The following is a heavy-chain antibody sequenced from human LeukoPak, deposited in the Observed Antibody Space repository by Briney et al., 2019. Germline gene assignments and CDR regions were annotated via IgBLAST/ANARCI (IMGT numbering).Heavy chain of an antibody. CDR3: ASPYYYASGSFDV. V-gene: IGHV3-53*01. CDR2: IYSGGGT. J-gene: IGHJ4*02. CDR1: GFTVSSNY. D-gene: IGHD3-10*01. Sequence: GGSLRLSCAASGFTVSSNYISWVRQAPGKGLEWVSVIYSGGGTNYADSVKGRLTISRDNSKNTLYLQMNSLRAEDTAVYYCASPYYYASGSFDVWGQGTLVTVSS.